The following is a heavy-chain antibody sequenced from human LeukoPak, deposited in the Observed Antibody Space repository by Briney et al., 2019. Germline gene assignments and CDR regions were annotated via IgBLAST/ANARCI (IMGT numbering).Heavy chain of an antibody. J-gene: IGHJ4*02. CDR2: IWYDGSNK. V-gene: IGHV3-33*06. Sequence: GGSLRLSCAASGFTFSSYGMHWVRQAPGKGLEWVAVIWYDGSNKYYADSVKGRFTISRDNSKNTLYLQMNSLRAEDTAVYYCAKENAVADYFDYWGQGTLVTVSS. CDR3: AKENAVADYFDY. CDR1: GFTFSSYG. D-gene: IGHD6-19*01.